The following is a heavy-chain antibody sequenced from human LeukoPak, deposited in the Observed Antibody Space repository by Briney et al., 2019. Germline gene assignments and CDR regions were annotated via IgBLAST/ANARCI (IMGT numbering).Heavy chain of an antibody. Sequence: PGGSLRLSCAASGFTFSSYSMNWFRQAPGKGLEWVSSISSSSSYIYYADSVKGRFTISRDNAKNSLYLRMNSLGAEDTAVYYCARGIPIAARRRRDYYYYMDVWGKGTTVTVSS. CDR2: ISSSSSYI. CDR1: GFTFSSYS. CDR3: ARGIPIAARRRRDYYYYMDV. V-gene: IGHV3-21*01. J-gene: IGHJ6*03. D-gene: IGHD6-6*01.